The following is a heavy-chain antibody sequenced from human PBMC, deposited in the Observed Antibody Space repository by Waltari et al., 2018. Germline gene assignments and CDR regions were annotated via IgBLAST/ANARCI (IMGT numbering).Heavy chain of an antibody. CDR3: ARDGYTYGYGGMGV. CDR1: GFTFGSYW. J-gene: IGHJ6*02. CDR2: MNGDGSST. Sequence: EVQLVESGGGLVQPGGSLGLSCAAPGFTFGSYWMHWVRQAPGKGLVGVSRMNGDGSSTTYADSVKGRFTISRDNAKNTLYLQMNSLRAEDTAVYYCARDGYTYGYGGMGVWGQGTTVTVSS. D-gene: IGHD5-18*01. V-gene: IGHV3-74*01.